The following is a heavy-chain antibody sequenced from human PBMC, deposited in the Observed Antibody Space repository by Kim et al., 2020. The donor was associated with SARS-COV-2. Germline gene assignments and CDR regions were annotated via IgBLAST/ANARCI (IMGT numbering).Heavy chain of an antibody. V-gene: IGHV3-23*01. CDR2: ISGTGGRT. Sequence: GGSLRLSCAASGFAFSRYDMAWVRQAPGKGLEWVSTISGTGGRTYYADSVKGRFTISRDNSQNALYLQMSSLIAGDTAVYYCARTERYYYDSTGYYYGMDVWGQGTTLTVSS. CDR1: GFAFSRYD. J-gene: IGHJ6*02. CDR3: ARTERYYYDSTGYYYGMDV. D-gene: IGHD3-22*01.